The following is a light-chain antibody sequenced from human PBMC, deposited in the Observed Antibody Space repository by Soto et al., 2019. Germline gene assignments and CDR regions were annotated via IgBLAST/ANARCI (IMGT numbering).Light chain of an antibody. J-gene: IGLJ1*01. Sequence: QSALTQPSSWSGSPGQSITISCTGTISDVGAYNYVSWYQQYPGKAPKLMIYGVTNRPSGVSNRFSGSKTGNTASLTISGLQAEDEADYYCFSHRGGDSHVFGTGTKVTVL. CDR3: FSHRGGDSHV. V-gene: IGLV2-14*01. CDR1: ISDVGAYNY. CDR2: GVT.